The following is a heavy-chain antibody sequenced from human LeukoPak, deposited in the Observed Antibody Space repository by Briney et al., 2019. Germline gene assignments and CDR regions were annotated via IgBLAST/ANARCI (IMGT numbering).Heavy chain of an antibody. CDR3: ARGSPWYYDFWSGYRPDYMDV. V-gene: IGHV4-4*07. CDR1: GGSISSYY. D-gene: IGHD3-3*01. Sequence: PSETLSLTCTVSGGSISSYYWSWSRQPAGKGLEWIGRIYTSGSTNYNPSLKSRVTMSVDTSKNQFSLKLSSVTAVDTAVYYCARGSPWYYDFWSGYRPDYMDVWGKGTTVTVSS. J-gene: IGHJ6*03. CDR2: IYTSGST.